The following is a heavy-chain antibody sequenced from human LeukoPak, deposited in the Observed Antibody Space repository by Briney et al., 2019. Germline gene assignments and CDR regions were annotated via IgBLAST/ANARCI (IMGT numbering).Heavy chain of an antibody. D-gene: IGHD6-6*01. J-gene: IGHJ3*02. Sequence: GGSLRLSCAASGFTFSDYSMNWVRQAPGKGLDWVSSISSTSTYILYADSLKGRFTISRDNADNSLYLQMNSLRAEDTAVYYCARGRGYSSSSDAFDIWGQGTMVTVSS. V-gene: IGHV3-21*01. CDR1: GFTFSDYS. CDR2: ISSTSTYI. CDR3: ARGRGYSSSSDAFDI.